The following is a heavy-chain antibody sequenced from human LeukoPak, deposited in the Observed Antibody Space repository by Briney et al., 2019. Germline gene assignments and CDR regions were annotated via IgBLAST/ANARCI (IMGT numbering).Heavy chain of an antibody. J-gene: IGHJ4*02. CDR3: AGYSAYDEVE. CDR1: GFTFTKYA. CDR2: ISGSGAST. V-gene: IGHV3-23*01. D-gene: IGHD5-12*01. Sequence: GGSLRLSCAASGFTFTKYAMTWVRQAPGKGLEWVSSISGSGASTYYADSVKGRSTISRDNSKSTLYVQMNDLRAEDTAVYYCAGYSAYDEVEWGQGTLVTVSS.